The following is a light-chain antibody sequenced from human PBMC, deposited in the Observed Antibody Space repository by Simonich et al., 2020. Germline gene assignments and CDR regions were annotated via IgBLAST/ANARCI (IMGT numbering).Light chain of an antibody. CDR1: SSDVGGYNY. CDR3: CSYAGSYTFV. CDR2: DVS. Sequence: SALTQPRSVSGSPGQSVTISCTGTSSDVGGYNYVSWYQQHPGKAPILMIFDVSKRPSGVADRFSGSKSGNTASLTISGLQAEDEADYYCCSYAGSYTFVFGGGTKLTVL. J-gene: IGLJ3*02. V-gene: IGLV2-11*01.